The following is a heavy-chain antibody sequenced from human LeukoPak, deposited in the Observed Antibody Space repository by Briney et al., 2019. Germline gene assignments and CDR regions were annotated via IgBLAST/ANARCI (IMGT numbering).Heavy chain of an antibody. CDR3: ARGATAGRFSLRPTGAYYMDV. Sequence: GASVKVSCKAFGYTFTDYYIHWVRQAPGQGLEWMGWIRPSSGGTKYAEKFQGRVTMTRDTSINTAYMELSSLRFDDTAVYYCARGATAGRFSLRPTGAYYMDVWGKGTTVTVSS. CDR2: IRPSSGGT. J-gene: IGHJ6*03. D-gene: IGHD6-13*01. CDR1: GYTFTDYY. V-gene: IGHV1-2*02.